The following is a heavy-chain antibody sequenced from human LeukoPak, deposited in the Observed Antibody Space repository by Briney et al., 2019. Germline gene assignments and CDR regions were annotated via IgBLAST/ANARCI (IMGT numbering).Heavy chain of an antibody. CDR1: GYSISSGYY. D-gene: IGHD2-2*01. Sequence: SETLSLTCTVSGYSISSGYYWGWIRQPPGKGLEWIGSIYHSGSTYYNPSLKSRVTISVDTSKNQFSLKLSSVTAADTAVYYCGTDPAAKLLVYMDVWGKGTTVTVSS. V-gene: IGHV4-38-2*02. CDR2: IYHSGST. J-gene: IGHJ6*03. CDR3: GTDPAAKLLVYMDV.